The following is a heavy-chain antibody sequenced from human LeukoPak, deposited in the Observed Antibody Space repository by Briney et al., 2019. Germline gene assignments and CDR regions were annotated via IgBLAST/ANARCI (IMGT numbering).Heavy chain of an antibody. V-gene: IGHV3-30*02. D-gene: IGHD6-19*01. Sequence: GGSLRLSCAASGFTFSSYGMHWVRQAPGKGLEWVAFIRYDGSNKYYADSVKGRFTISRDNAKNSLYLQMNSLRAEDTALYYCARDPTRRYSSGWYYFDYWGQGTLVTVSS. J-gene: IGHJ4*02. CDR2: IRYDGSNK. CDR1: GFTFSSYG. CDR3: ARDPTRRYSSGWYYFDY.